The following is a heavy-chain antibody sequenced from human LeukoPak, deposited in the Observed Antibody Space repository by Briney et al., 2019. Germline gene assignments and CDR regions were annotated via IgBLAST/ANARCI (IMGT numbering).Heavy chain of an antibody. J-gene: IGHJ6*03. CDR3: ARSGRVTYYYYMDV. Sequence: GGSLRLSCAASGFTFSSYWMSWVRQAPGKGLEWVANIRQDGSVQNYVDSVKGRFTISRDNPKNSVYLQMSSLRAEDTAVYYCARSGRVTYYYYMDVWGKGTTVTVSS. CDR2: IRQDGSVQ. D-gene: IGHD3/OR15-3a*01. CDR1: GFTFSSYW. V-gene: IGHV3-7*01.